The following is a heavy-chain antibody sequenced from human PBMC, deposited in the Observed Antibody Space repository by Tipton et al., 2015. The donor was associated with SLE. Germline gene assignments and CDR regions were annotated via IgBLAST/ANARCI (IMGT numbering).Heavy chain of an antibody. CDR2: ISYDGSNK. CDR1: GFTFSSYA. V-gene: IGHV3-30*04. Sequence: SLRLSCAASGFTFSSYAMHWVRQAPGKGLEWVAVISYDGSNKYYADSVKGRFTISRDNSKNSLYLQMNSLRAEDTAVYYCARDAGAGYITGTLHGPFDYWGQGTLVTVSS. D-gene: IGHD5-18*01. J-gene: IGHJ4*02. CDR3: ARDAGAGYITGTLHGPFDY.